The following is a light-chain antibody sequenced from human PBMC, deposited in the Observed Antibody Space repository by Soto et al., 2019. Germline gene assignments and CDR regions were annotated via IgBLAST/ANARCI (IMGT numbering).Light chain of an antibody. Sequence: EIVMMQSPATLSVSPGERATLSCRASQSVSSNLAWYQQKPGQAPRLLIYGASTRATGIPARFSGSGSGTEFTLTISSLQSEDFAVYYCQQYNNWPPLMCTCRQGTKLEI. CDR1: QSVSSN. CDR3: QQYNNWPPLMCT. V-gene: IGKV3-15*01. J-gene: IGKJ2*02. CDR2: GAS.